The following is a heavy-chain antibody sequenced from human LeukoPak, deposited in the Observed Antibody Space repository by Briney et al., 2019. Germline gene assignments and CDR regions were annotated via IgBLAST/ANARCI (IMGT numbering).Heavy chain of an antibody. Sequence: ASVKVSCKASGYTFTSYGISWVRQAPGPGHEWMGWISAYNGNTNYAQKLQGRVTMTTDTSTSTAYMELRSLRSDDTAVYYCAREMATISLDYWGQGTLVTVSS. V-gene: IGHV1-18*01. D-gene: IGHD5-24*01. J-gene: IGHJ4*02. CDR3: AREMATISLDY. CDR2: ISAYNGNT. CDR1: GYTFTSYG.